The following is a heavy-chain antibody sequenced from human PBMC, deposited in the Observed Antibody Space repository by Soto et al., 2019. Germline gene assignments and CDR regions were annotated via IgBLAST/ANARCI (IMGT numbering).Heavy chain of an antibody. D-gene: IGHD5-12*01. CDR2: LSSRGSSI. Sequence: QVQLVESGGGLVKPGGSLRLSCAASGFTLSDYYMTWIRQAPGKGLEWLSDLSSRGSSIYYADSVKGRFTISRDNGKNSLYLEMNSLRAEDTAIYYCARKAYDGIVATIPDNCGQGTLVTVSS. CDR1: GFTLSDYY. J-gene: IGHJ4*02. V-gene: IGHV3-11*01. CDR3: ARKAYDGIVATIPDN.